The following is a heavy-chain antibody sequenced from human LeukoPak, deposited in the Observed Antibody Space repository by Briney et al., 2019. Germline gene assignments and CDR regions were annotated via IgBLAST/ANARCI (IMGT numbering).Heavy chain of an antibody. V-gene: IGHV4-59*01. J-gene: IGHJ4*02. CDR1: GGSISGFY. D-gene: IGHD6-19*01. Sequence: NPSETLSLTCTVSGGSISGFYWGWIRQPPGKGLEWIGFIYYSGSANYNPSLKRRVTMSVDTSKNQFSLKLSSVTAADTAFYYCARDRDSSGWFDYWGQGTLVTVSS. CDR3: ARDRDSSGWFDY. CDR2: IYYSGSA.